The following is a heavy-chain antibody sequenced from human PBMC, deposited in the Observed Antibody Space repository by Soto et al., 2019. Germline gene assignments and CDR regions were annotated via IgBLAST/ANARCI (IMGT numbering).Heavy chain of an antibody. D-gene: IGHD2-15*01. Sequence: VQLLESGGGLVQPGGSLRLSCAASGFTFSRHAMSWVRQAPGKGLEWVSAISGSGGTTYYADSVKGRFTISRDNSKNTLYLQLNSLRAEDTAIYFCAKVEDCSGGSCYGKYWGQGTLVTVSS. V-gene: IGHV3-23*01. CDR1: GFTFSRHA. CDR2: ISGSGGTT. CDR3: AKVEDCSGGSCYGKY. J-gene: IGHJ4*02.